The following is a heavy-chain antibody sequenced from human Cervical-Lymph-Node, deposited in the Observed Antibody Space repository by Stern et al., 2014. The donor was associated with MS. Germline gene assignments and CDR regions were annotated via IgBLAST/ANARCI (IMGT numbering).Heavy chain of an antibody. J-gene: IGHJ4*02. V-gene: IGHV1-46*03. CDR3: ARAQDYSNVVANY. Sequence: VQLVQSGAEVKKPGASMRISCKASGYTFTNYYVHWVRQAPRQRLEWMGIINPTTGRTSYAQSSQGRVTMTRDTSTNTAYMELSSLRSEDTAVYFCARAQDYSNVVANYWGQGTLVTVSS. CDR2: INPTTGRT. D-gene: IGHD2-8*01. CDR1: GYTFTNYY.